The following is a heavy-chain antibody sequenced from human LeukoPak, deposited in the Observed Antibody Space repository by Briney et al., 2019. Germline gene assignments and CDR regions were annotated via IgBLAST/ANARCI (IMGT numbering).Heavy chain of an antibody. CDR1: GFTFSNYN. CDR3: ARETVGLDY. V-gene: IGHV3-48*02. Sequence: GGSLRLSCAASGFTFSNYNMNWVRQAPGKGLEWVSYISDSSSTIYYADSVKGRFTISRDNAKSSLYLQMNSLRDEDTAVYYCARETVGLDYWGQGTLVTVSS. CDR2: ISDSSSTI. D-gene: IGHD4-17*01. J-gene: IGHJ4*02.